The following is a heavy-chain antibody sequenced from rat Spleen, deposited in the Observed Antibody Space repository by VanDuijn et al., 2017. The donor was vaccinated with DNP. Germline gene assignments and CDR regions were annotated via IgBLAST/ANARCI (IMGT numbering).Heavy chain of an antibody. CDR1: GFTFSAYY. CDR2: IGSPAYAP. V-gene: IGHV5-22*01. CDR3: VRWNSGHFDY. D-gene: IGHD4-3*01. Sequence: EVQLVESGGGLVQPGRSLKLSCAASGFTFSAYYMAWVRQAPAKGLEWVAYIGSPAYAPYYTDSVKGRFTISRDNAKSTLYLQMNSLRSEYMATYYCVRWNSGHFDYWGQGVMVTVSS. J-gene: IGHJ2*01.